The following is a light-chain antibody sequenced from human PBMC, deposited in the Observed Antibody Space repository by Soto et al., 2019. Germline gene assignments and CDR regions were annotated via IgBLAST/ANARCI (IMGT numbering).Light chain of an antibody. CDR1: ESVYINS. Sequence: EIVLTQSPGTLSLSPGESATLSCKASESVYINSFAWYYQKPGQPPRLLIYGASTRATGIPDRFSGSGSGTDFVRSITRLDVEESGMYYCQQYGASPFTFGPGTRVDIK. V-gene: IGKV3-20*01. J-gene: IGKJ3*01. CDR3: QQYGASPFT. CDR2: GAS.